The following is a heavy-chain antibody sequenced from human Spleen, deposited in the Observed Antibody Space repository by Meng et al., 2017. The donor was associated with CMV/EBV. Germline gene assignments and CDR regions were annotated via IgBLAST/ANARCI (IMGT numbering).Heavy chain of an antibody. J-gene: IGHJ1*01. Sequence: SETLSLTCTVYGGSFSGYYWSWIRQPPGKGLEWIGEINHNGDSNYNPSLKSRVTTSVDTSKRQFSLRLSSVTAADTAVHYCAKATRRHYYDSSGYYYVSEYFQDWGQGTLVTVSS. CDR3: AKATRRHYYDSSGYYYVSEYFQD. V-gene: IGHV4-34*01. CDR2: INHNGDS. D-gene: IGHD3-22*01. CDR1: GGSFSGYY.